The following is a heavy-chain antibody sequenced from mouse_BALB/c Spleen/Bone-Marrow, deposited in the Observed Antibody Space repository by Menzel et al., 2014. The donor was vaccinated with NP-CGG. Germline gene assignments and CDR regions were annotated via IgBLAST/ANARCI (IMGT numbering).Heavy chain of an antibody. CDR3: ARYSYGSRGYYFDY. D-gene: IGHD1-1*01. CDR1: GFNIKDTY. V-gene: IGHV14-3*02. J-gene: IGHJ2*01. CDR2: IDPANGNT. Sequence: VQLQQPGAELVKPGASVKLSCTASGFNIKDTYMHWVKQSPEQGLEWIGRIDPANGNTKYDPKFQGKATITADTSSNTAYLQLSSLTSEDTAVYYCARYSYGSRGYYFDYWGQGTTLTVSS.